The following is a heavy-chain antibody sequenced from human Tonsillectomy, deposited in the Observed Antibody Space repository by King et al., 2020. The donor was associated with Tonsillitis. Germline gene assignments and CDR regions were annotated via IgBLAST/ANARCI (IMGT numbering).Heavy chain of an antibody. Sequence: VQLVESGAEVKKPGSSVKVSCKASGGTFSSYAISWVRQAPGQGLEWMGRIIPILGIANYAQKFQGRVTITADKSTSTAYMELSSLRSEDTAVYYCARDNQWELPTHFDYWGQGTLVTVSS. CDR3: ARDNQWELPTHFDY. V-gene: IGHV1-69*09. J-gene: IGHJ4*02. D-gene: IGHD1-26*01. CDR2: IIPILGIA. CDR1: GGTFSSYA.